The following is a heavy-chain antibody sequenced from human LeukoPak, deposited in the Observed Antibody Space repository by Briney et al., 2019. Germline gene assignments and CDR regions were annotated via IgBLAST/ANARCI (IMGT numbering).Heavy chain of an antibody. J-gene: IGHJ4*02. CDR3: ARELMGLTMIVVVNPIDY. V-gene: IGHV3-74*01. CDR2: INSDGRST. D-gene: IGHD3-22*01. Sequence: GGSLRLSCAASGFTFSSYWMHWVRQAPGKGLVWVSRINSDGRSTSSADSVKGRFTISRDNAKNSLFLQMNSLRAEDTAVYYCARELMGLTMIVVVNPIDYWGQGTLVTVSS. CDR1: GFTFSSYW.